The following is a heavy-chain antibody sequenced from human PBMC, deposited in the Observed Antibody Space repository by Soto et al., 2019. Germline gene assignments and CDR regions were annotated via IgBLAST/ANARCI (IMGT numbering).Heavy chain of an antibody. CDR1: GGSISSGGYY. CDR2: IYYSGST. V-gene: IGHV4-31*03. Sequence: SETLSLTCTVSGGSISSGGYYWSWIRQHPGKGLEWIGYIYYSGSTYYNPSLKSRVTISVDTSKNQFSLKLSSVTAADTAVYYCARDRLGSGYSLGRWFDPWGQGTLVTVSS. D-gene: IGHD3-22*01. CDR3: ARDRLGSGYSLGRWFDP. J-gene: IGHJ5*02.